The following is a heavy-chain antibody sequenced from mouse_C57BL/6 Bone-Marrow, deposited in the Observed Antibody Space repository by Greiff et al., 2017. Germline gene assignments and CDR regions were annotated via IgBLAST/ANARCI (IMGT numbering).Heavy chain of an antibody. J-gene: IGHJ3*01. CDR2: IDPEDGDT. V-gene: IGHV14-1*01. CDR3: TTYYYGSSYPAWFAY. CDR1: GFNIKDYY. D-gene: IGHD1-1*01. Sequence: EVQLQQSGAELVRPGASVKLSCTASGFNIKDYYMHWVKQRPEQGLEWIGRIDPEDGDTEYAPKFQGKATLTADTYSNTAYLQLSSLKSEDTAVYYCTTYYYGSSYPAWFAYWGQGTLVTVSA.